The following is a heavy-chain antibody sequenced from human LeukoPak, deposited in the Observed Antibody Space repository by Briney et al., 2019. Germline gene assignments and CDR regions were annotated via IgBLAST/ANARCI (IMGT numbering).Heavy chain of an antibody. CDR2: IYSGGST. J-gene: IGHJ4*02. Sequence: GGSLRLSCAASGFTVSSNYMSLVRRAPGKGLEWVSVIYSGGSTYYADSVKGRFTISRDNSKNTLYLQMNSLRAEDTAVYYCARERARTYFDYWGQGTLVTVSS. V-gene: IGHV3-66*01. CDR3: ARERARTYFDY. CDR1: GFTVSSNY.